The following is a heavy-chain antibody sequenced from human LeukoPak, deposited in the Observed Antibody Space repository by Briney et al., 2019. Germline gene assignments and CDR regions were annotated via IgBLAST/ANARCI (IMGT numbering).Heavy chain of an antibody. CDR3: ARIVTLNWFDP. V-gene: IGHV3-48*01. CDR2: ISSSSSTI. J-gene: IGHJ5*02. CDR1: GFTFSSYS. D-gene: IGHD3-9*01. Sequence: GGSLRLSCAASGFTFSSYSMNWVRQAPGKGLEWISYISSSSSTIYYADSVKGRFTISRDNAKNSLYLQMNSLRAEDTAVYYCARIVTLNWFDPWGQGALVTVFS.